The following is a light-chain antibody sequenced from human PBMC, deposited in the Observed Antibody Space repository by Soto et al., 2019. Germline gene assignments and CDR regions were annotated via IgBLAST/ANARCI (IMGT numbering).Light chain of an antibody. CDR1: SSDVGGYNY. CDR3: SSYTSSSTLL. V-gene: IGLV2-14*01. J-gene: IGLJ2*01. Sequence: QSALTQPASVSGSPGQSITISCTGTSSDVGGYNYVSWYQHHPGKAPKLMIYDVSNRPSGVSNRFSGSKSGNTASLTISGLQAEDEADYYCSSYTSSSTLLFGGGTKLPS. CDR2: DVS.